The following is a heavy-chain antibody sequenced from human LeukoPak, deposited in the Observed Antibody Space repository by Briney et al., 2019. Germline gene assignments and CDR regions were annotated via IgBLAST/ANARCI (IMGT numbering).Heavy chain of an antibody. CDR2: IYTSGST. D-gene: IGHD3-10*01. V-gene: IGHV4-61*02. CDR3: ARLRGLLWFGSRRKELYYMDV. Sequence: PSETLSLTCTVSGGSISSGSYYWSWIRQPAGKGLEWIGRIYTSGSTNYNPSLKSRVTISVDTSKNQFSLKLSSVTAADTAVYYCARLRGLLWFGSRRKELYYMDVWGKGTTVTISS. J-gene: IGHJ6*03. CDR1: GGSISSGSYY.